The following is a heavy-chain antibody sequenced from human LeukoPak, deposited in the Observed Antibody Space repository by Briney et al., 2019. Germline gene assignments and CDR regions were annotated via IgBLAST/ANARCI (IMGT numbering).Heavy chain of an antibody. V-gene: IGHV1-46*01. D-gene: IGHD1-26*01. Sequence: ASVKVSCKASGYTFTSYYMHWVRQAPGQGLEWMGIINPSGGSTSYAQKFQGRVTMTRDTSTSTVYMELSSLRSEDTAVYYCARVPGSKGELTHHIDYWGQGTLVTVSS. J-gene: IGHJ4*02. CDR2: INPSGGST. CDR1: GYTFTSYY. CDR3: ARVPGSKGELTHHIDY.